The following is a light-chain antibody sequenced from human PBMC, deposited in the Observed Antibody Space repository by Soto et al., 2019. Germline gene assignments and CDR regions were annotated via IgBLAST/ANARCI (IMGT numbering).Light chain of an antibody. CDR1: QSISSW. V-gene: IGKV1-5*03. Sequence: DIQMTQSPSTLSASVGDRVTITCRASQSISSWLAWYQQKPGKAPKLLIYKASSLESGVPSRFSGSGSGTEFTLTISSGQPDDFATYYCQQYNSYWTFGQGTKVEIK. CDR3: QQYNSYWT. J-gene: IGKJ1*01. CDR2: KAS.